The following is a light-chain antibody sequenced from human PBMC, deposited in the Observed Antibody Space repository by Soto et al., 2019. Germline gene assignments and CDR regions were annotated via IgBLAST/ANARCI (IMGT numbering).Light chain of an antibody. V-gene: IGLV7-43*01. CDR3: LLYYGGAQLI. Sequence: QAVVTQEPSRTVSPGGTVTLTCASSTGAVTGGYYPNWFQRKPGQAPRPLIYSTSNKHSWTPARFSGSLLGGKAALTLSGVQPEDEAEYYCLLYYGGAQLIFGGGTQLTVL. CDR1: TGAVTGGYY. CDR2: STS. J-gene: IGLJ2*01.